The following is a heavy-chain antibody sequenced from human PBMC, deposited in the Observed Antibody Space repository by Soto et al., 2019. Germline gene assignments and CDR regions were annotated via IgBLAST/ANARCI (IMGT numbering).Heavy chain of an antibody. CDR3: ATRSPAFDY. V-gene: IGHV1-18*01. CDR1: GYTFTSYG. J-gene: IGHJ4*02. Sequence: QVQLLQSGPEVKTPGASVKVSCKTSGYTFTSYGISWVRQAPGQGLEWMGWISTDKGKTNYAQKFQGRVTMTTDTSTSTAYMELRSLRSDDTAVYYCATRSPAFDYWGQGTLVTVSS. CDR2: ISTDKGKT.